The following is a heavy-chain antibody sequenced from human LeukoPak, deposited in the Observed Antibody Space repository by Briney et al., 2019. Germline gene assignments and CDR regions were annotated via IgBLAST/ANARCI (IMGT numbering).Heavy chain of an antibody. J-gene: IGHJ5*02. CDR3: ARGVVAYYYDSSGYVFDP. Sequence: ASVKVSCKASGGTFSSYAISWVRQAPGQGLEWMGRIILILGIANYAQKFQGRVTITADKSTSTAYMELSSLRSEDTAVYYCARGVVAYYYDSSGYVFDPWGQGTLVTVSS. D-gene: IGHD3-22*01. V-gene: IGHV1-69*04. CDR2: IILILGIA. CDR1: GGTFSSYA.